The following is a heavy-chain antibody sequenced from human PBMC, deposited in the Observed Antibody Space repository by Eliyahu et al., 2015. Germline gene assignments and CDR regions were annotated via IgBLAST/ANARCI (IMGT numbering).Heavy chain of an antibody. CDR3: ARDIAAWNYSSDGDDFDY. CDR2: INANGDYT. J-gene: IGHJ4*02. D-gene: IGHD3-22*01. CDR1: XXXFSXYW. Sequence: EVKLVESGGGLVQPGGSLXXSCXAXXXXFSXYWMHWVRQAPGKGLVWVSRINANGDYTSSADFVKGRFTVSRDNAKNMLYLQMNGLRAEDTAVYYCARDIAAWNYSSDGDDFDYWGQGTLVTVSS. V-gene: IGHV3-74*01.